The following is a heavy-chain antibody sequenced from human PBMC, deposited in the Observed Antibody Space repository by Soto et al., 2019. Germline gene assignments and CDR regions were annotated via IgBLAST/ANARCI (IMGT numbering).Heavy chain of an antibody. CDR3: AKGRGGSGSLTPRVDF. D-gene: IGHD3-10*01. CDR1: GFTFNNYA. CDR2: ISGGGDTT. Sequence: LRLSCAASGFTFNNYAMTWVRQAPGKGLEWVSAISGGGDTTSYADSVKGRFTVSRDGSKNTLYLQMSSLRAEDTALYYCAKGRGGSGSLTPRVDFWGQGTLVTVSS. J-gene: IGHJ4*02. V-gene: IGHV3-23*01.